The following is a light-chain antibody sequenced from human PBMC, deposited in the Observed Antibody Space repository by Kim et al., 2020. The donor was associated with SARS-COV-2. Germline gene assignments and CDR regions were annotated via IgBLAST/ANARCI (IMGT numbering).Light chain of an antibody. J-gene: IGLJ2*01. Sequence: TQSASVSGSPGQSITISCAGTSSDVGGYNYVSWYQQHPGKAPKLMIYDVSNRPSGVSNRFSGSKSGNTASLTISGLQAEDEADYYCSSYTSSSTVVFGGGTQLTVL. CDR2: DVS. CDR1: SSDVGGYNY. V-gene: IGLV2-14*03. CDR3: SSYTSSSTVV.